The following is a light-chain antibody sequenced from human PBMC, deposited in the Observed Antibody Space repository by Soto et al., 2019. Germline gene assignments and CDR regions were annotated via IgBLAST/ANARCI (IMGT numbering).Light chain of an antibody. Sequence: QSVLTQPPSVSAAPGQKVTISCSGSTSNIGNNYVSWYQQLPGTAPRLLIYDNIARPSGIPDRFSGSKSGTSATLDITGLQTGDEADYYCGTWEGSLSAGLFVFGTGTKLTFL. V-gene: IGLV1-51*01. CDR1: TSNIGNNY. J-gene: IGLJ1*01. CDR2: DNI. CDR3: GTWEGSLSAGLFV.